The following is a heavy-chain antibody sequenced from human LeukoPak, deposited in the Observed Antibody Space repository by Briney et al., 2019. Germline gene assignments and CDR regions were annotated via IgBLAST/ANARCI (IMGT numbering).Heavy chain of an antibody. Sequence: ETLSLTCTVSGGSISSGSYYWSWVRQAPGKGLEWVSIIYSGGSTYYADSVKGRFTISRDNSKNTLYLQMNSLRAEDTAVYYCAREGTHYDILTGYPNYDYWGQGTLVTVSS. V-gene: IGHV3-53*01. D-gene: IGHD3-9*01. CDR2: IYSGGST. CDR1: GGSISSGSYY. CDR3: AREGTHYDILTGYPNYDY. J-gene: IGHJ4*02.